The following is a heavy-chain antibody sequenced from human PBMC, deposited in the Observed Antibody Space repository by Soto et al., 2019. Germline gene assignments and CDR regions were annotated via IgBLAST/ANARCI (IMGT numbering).Heavy chain of an antibody. Sequence: GASVKVSCKASGYTYTSYDITWVRQAPGQGLEWMGWISTYNGNTNYAQKLQGRVTMTTDTSTKTAYMELRSLRSDDTAVYYCARHGGGPTEYYYYAMDVWGQGTTVTVSS. CDR1: GYTYTSYD. D-gene: IGHD1-26*01. CDR2: ISTYNGNT. CDR3: ARHGGGPTEYYYYAMDV. V-gene: IGHV1-18*01. J-gene: IGHJ6*02.